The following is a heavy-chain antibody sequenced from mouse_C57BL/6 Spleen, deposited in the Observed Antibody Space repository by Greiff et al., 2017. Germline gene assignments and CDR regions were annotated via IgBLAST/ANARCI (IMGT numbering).Heavy chain of an antibody. Sequence: VQLQQSGPELVKPGASVKIPCKASGYTFTDYNMDWVKQSNGKSLEWIGDINPNNGGTIYNQKFKGKATLTVDKSSSTAYLELLSLTSEDTAVYYCITTVVNYWGQGTSVTVSS. D-gene: IGHD1-1*01. CDR3: ITTVVNY. CDR1: GYTFTDYN. V-gene: IGHV1-18*01. J-gene: IGHJ4*01. CDR2: INPNNGGT.